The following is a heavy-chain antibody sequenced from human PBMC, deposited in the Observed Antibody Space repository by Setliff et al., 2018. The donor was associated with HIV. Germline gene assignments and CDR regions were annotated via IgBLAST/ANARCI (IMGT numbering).Heavy chain of an antibody. J-gene: IGHJ6*03. CDR2: IYTSGST. Sequence: SQTLSLTCTVSGGSISSGSYYWSWIRQPAGKGLEWIGRIYTSGSTNYNPSLKSRVTISVDTSKNQFSLKLRSVTAADTAVYYCARETYYYDNPQYYYYYMDVWGKGTTVTVSS. CDR1: GGSISSGSYY. CDR3: ARETYYYDNPQYYYYYMDV. D-gene: IGHD3-22*01. V-gene: IGHV4-61*02.